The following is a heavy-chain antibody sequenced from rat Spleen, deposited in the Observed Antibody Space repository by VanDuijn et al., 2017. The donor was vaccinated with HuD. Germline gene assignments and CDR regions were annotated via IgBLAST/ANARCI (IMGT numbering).Heavy chain of an antibody. V-gene: IGHV5-27*01. CDR2: ISTGGGNT. CDR1: GFAFSNYY. Sequence: EVQLVESDGGLVQPGRSLKLSCAASGFAFSNYYMAWVRQAPTKGLEWVAYISTGGGNTYYRDSVKGRFTISRDNAKNTLSLQMDSLRSEDMATYYCTTENYWFAYWGQGTLVTVSS. CDR3: TTENYWFAY. J-gene: IGHJ3*01. D-gene: IGHD1-10*01.